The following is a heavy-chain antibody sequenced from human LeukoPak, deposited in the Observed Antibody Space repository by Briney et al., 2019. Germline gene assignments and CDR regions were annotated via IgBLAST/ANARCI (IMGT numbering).Heavy chain of an antibody. D-gene: IGHD4-17*01. V-gene: IGHV4-34*01. CDR3: ARVSYGDYGFDP. CDR2: INHSGST. Sequence: SETLSLTCAVYGGSFSGYYWSWIRQPPGKGLEWIGEINHSGSTNYNPSLKSRVTISVDTSKNQFSLKLSSVTAADTAVYYCARVSYGDYGFDPWGQGTLVTVSS. CDR1: GGSFSGYY. J-gene: IGHJ5*02.